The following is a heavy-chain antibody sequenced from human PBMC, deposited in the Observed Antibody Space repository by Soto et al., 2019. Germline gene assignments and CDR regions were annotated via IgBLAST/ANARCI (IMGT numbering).Heavy chain of an antibody. CDR2: ISAYNGNT. CDR1: GYTFTSYG. D-gene: IGHD6-19*01. Sequence: GASVKVSCKASGYTFTSYGISWVRQAPGQGLEWMGWISAYNGNTNYAQKLQGRVTMTTDTSTSTAYMELRSLRSDDTAVYYCARALVEQWLANYYYGMDVWGQGTTVTVSS. CDR3: ARALVEQWLANYYYGMDV. J-gene: IGHJ6*02. V-gene: IGHV1-18*01.